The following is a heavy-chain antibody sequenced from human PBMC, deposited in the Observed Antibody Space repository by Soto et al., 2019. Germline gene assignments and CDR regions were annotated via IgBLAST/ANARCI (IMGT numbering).Heavy chain of an antibody. D-gene: IGHD3-22*01. J-gene: IGHJ5*02. V-gene: IGHV4-4*07. CDR2: IYSTGST. Sequence: SETLSLTCTVSGGSIKNYYWSWIRPPAGKGLEWIGRIYSTGSTNYNASLKSRVTMSVDTSNNQFSLRLRSVTAADTAVYYCARDEYYDSNNWFDTWGQGTLVTVSS. CDR1: GGSIKNYY. CDR3: ARDEYYDSNNWFDT.